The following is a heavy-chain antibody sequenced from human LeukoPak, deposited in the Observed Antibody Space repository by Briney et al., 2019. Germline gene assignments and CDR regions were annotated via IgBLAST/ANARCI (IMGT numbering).Heavy chain of an antibody. V-gene: IGHV3-30-3*01. D-gene: IGHD2-15*01. CDR3: ARALGYCSGGTCYYRLVDY. Sequence: GGSLRLSCAASGFTFSSYAMHWVRQAPGKGLEWVAALSYDRSNKYYADSVKDRFTISRDNSKNTLYLQMNSPRAEDTAVYYCARALGYCSGGTCYYRLVDYWGQGTLVTVSS. J-gene: IGHJ4*02. CDR1: GFTFSSYA. CDR2: LSYDRSNK.